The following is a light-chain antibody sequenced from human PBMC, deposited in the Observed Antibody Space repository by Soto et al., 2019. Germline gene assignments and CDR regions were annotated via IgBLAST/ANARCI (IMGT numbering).Light chain of an antibody. CDR3: YSYTTSSTYV. J-gene: IGLJ1*01. CDR2: HVS. CDR1: SSDVGAYNY. V-gene: IGLV2-14*01. Sequence: QSALTQPASVSGSPGQSITISCTGTSSDVGAYNYVSWCQQHPAKIPKLMIYHVSNRPSGVSDRFSGSKSGNTTSLTISGLQAEDEADYYCYSYTTSSTYVFGTGTKVT.